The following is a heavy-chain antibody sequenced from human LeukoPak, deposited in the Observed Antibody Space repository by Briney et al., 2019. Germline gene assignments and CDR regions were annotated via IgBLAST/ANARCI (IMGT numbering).Heavy chain of an antibody. D-gene: IGHD3-3*01. Sequence: GGSLRLSCAASGFTFSSYAMAWVRQAPGKGLEWEANIKQDGSEKYYVDSVKGRFTISRDTAKNSLYLQMNSLRAEDTAVYYCARPFTISSLVWGKGTTVTVSS. CDR1: GFTFSSYA. V-gene: IGHV3-7*01. CDR2: IKQDGSEK. J-gene: IGHJ6*04. CDR3: ARPFTISSLV.